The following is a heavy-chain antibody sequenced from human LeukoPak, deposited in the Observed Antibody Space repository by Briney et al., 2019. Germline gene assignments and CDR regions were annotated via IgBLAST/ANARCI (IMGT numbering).Heavy chain of an antibody. V-gene: IGHV1-18*01. CDR1: GGTFSSYA. D-gene: IGHD3-22*01. J-gene: IGHJ4*02. CDR2: ISAYNGNT. CDR3: ARDPYYYDSSGPALDY. Sequence: GASVKVSCKASGGTFSSYAISWVRQAPGQGLEWMGWISAYNGNTNYAQKLQGRVTMTTDTSTSTAYMELRSLRSDDTAVYYCARDPYYYDSSGPALDYWGQGTLVTVSS.